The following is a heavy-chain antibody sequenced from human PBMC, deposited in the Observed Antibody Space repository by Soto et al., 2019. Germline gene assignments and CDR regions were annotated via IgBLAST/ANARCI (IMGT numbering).Heavy chain of an antibody. CDR2: VYYSGST. V-gene: IGHV4-61*01. Sequence: QVQLQESGPGLVKPSETLSLTCTVSGDSVSSGSFYWSWIRQPPGKGLEWIGYVYYSGSTSYNPSLKSRVTISRDTSKNQFPLDLNSVTPADTAVYYCARVKRSPSRFDPWGQGTRVTVSS. CDR1: GDSVSSGSFY. J-gene: IGHJ5*02. D-gene: IGHD1-26*01. CDR3: ARVKRSPSRFDP.